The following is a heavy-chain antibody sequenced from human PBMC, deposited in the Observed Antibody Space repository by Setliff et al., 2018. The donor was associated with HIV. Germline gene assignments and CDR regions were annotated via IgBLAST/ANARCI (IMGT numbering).Heavy chain of an antibody. CDR1: GFTFTNYA. CDR2: ISGSGGKT. D-gene: IGHD1-1*01. J-gene: IGHJ4*02. V-gene: IGHV3-23*01. CDR3: AKLLYPQLWPLDIDQ. Sequence: GGSLRLSCVTSGFTFTNYAMTWVRQAPGEGLEYVSAISGSGGKTYYADSVKGRFTLSRDTSKDTLYLQMNSLRADDTAVYYCAKLLYPQLWPLDIDQWGQGRLVTVSS.